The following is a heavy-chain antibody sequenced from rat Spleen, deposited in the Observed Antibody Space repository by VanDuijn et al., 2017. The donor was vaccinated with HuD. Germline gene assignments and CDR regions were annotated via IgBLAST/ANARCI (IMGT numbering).Heavy chain of an antibody. D-gene: IGHD1-12*03. J-gene: IGHJ2*01. V-gene: IGHV5-62*01. Sequence: VKLVESGGGLVQPGRSLKLSCSASGFTFSTYGMHWIRQAPGKGLDWVAYISSSSDTVYVDAVKERFTISRDIAKNTLYLQLNSLKSEDTAIYYCARRGAYGYDGSYFDYWGQGVMVTVSS. CDR2: ISSSSDT. CDR1: GFTFSTYG. CDR3: ARRGAYGYDGSYFDY.